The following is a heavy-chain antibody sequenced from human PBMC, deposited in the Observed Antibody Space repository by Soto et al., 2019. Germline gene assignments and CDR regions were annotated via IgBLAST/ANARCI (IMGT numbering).Heavy chain of an antibody. Sequence: ASVKFSCKASGYSFTSYDINWVRQTTGQGLEWMGWMNPNSGNTGYAQKFQGRVTMTRSSSINTAYMELSGLRSEDTAVYFCTRAYYGDYVRYDYWGQGTLVTAPQ. CDR3: TRAYYGDYVRYDY. V-gene: IGHV1-8*01. CDR1: GYSFTSYD. D-gene: IGHD4-17*01. J-gene: IGHJ4*02. CDR2: MNPNSGNT.